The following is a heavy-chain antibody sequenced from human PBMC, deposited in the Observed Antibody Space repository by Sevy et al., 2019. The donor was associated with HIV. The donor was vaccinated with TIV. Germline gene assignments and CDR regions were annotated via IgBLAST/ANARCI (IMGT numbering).Heavy chain of an antibody. Sequence: GGSLRLSCAASGFTFSSYWMTWVRQAPGKGLEWVAKIKRDGSEKYYVDSVKGRFTISRDNAKNSLFLQMNSLSAEDTAIYYCARDCSSTNCLWGLDVWGQGTTVTVSS. V-gene: IGHV3-7*03. CDR2: IKRDGSEK. J-gene: IGHJ6*02. CDR3: ARDCSSTNCLWGLDV. CDR1: GFTFSSYW. D-gene: IGHD2-2*01.